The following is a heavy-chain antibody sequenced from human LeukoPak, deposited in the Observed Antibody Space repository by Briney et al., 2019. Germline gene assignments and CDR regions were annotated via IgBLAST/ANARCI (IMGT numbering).Heavy chain of an antibody. V-gene: IGHV3-48*01. CDR3: AKGYSSSWYYDAFDI. Sequence: PGGSLRLSCAASGFTFSSYSMNWVRQAPGKGLEWVSYISSSSSTIYYADSVKGRFTISRDNAKNSLYLQMNSLRAEDTAVYYCAKGYSSSWYYDAFDIWGQGTMVTVSS. D-gene: IGHD6-13*01. J-gene: IGHJ3*02. CDR2: ISSSSSTI. CDR1: GFTFSSYS.